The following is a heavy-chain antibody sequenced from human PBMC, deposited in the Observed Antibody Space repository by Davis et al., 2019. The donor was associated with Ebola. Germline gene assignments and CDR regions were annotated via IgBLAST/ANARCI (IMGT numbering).Heavy chain of an antibody. V-gene: IGHV4-59*06. CDR1: GGSISSYY. J-gene: IGHJ4*02. Sequence: MPSETLSLTCTVSGGSISSYYWSWIRQHPGKGLEWIGYIYYSGSTYYNPSLKSRVTISVDTSKNQLSLKLSSVTAADTAVYYCARGTRVSGVNFDYWGQGTLVTVSS. D-gene: IGHD2-8*01. CDR2: IYYSGST. CDR3: ARGTRVSGVNFDY.